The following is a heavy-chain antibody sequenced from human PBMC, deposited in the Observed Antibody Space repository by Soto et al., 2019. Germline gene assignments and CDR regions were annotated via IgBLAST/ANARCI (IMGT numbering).Heavy chain of an antibody. J-gene: IGHJ6*02. CDR3: ARDIVVVPAAIGSAPAYYYYGMDV. CDR2: IYPGDSDT. Sequence: GESLKISCKGSGYSFTSYWIGWVRQMPGKGLEWMGTIYPGDSDTRYSPSFQGQVTISADKSISTAYLQWSSLKASDTAMYYCARDIVVVPAAIGSAPAYYYYGMDVWGQGTTVTVSS. D-gene: IGHD2-2*02. CDR1: GYSFTSYW. V-gene: IGHV5-51*01.